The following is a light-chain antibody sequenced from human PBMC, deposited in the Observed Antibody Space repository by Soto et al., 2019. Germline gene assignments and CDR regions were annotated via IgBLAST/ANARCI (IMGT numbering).Light chain of an antibody. V-gene: IGLV2-14*01. Sequence: QSVLTQPASVSGSPGQSITISCTGTSSDVGGYNYVSWYQQHPGKAPKLMIYDVSNRPSGVSNRFSGSKSANTASLTISGLQAADEADYYCSSYTSSSTVLFGGGTQLTVL. CDR2: DVS. CDR3: SSYTSSSTVL. J-gene: IGLJ2*01. CDR1: SSDVGGYNY.